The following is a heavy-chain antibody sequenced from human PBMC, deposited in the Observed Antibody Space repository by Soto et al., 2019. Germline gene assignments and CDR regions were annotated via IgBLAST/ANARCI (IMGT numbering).Heavy chain of an antibody. CDR1: GGTFSSYG. CDR3: ARDTGIAAAGTVMDV. D-gene: IGHD6-13*01. J-gene: IGHJ6*02. Sequence: SVKVSCKASGGTFSSYGISWVRQAPGQGLEWMGGIIPIFGTPNYAQKFQGRVTITADESTSTAYVELTSLRSEDTAAYYCARDTGIAAAGTVMDVWGQGTTVTVSS. CDR2: IIPIFGTP. V-gene: IGHV1-69*13.